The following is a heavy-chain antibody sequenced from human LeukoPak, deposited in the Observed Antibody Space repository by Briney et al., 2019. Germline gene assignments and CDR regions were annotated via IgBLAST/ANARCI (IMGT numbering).Heavy chain of an antibody. J-gene: IGHJ1*01. CDR1: GGSISSGDSY. Sequence: SETLSLTCTVSGGSISSGDSYWSWIRQPPGKGLEWIVYIYSSGSTYYNPSLKSRVTISVDTSKNQFSLKLSSVTAADTAVYYCARGSYSSGWYEVHFQHWGQAPWSPSPQ. D-gene: IGHD6-19*01. CDR2: IYSSGST. CDR3: ARGSYSSGWYEVHFQH. V-gene: IGHV4-30-4*01.